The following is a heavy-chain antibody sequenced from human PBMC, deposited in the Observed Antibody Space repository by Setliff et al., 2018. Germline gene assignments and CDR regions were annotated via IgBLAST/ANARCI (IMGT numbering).Heavy chain of an antibody. V-gene: IGHV1-69*11. CDR1: GVAFSSYA. CDR3: ARGRDGYNSNAFEI. CDR2: IIPVIDTT. J-gene: IGHJ3*02. Sequence: SVKVSCKASGVAFSSYALSWVRQAPGQGLEWMGRIIPVIDTTDYAENFQGRDTITADESTKTAYIELSSLRSEDTAIYYCARGRDGYNSNAFEIWGQGTMVTVSS. D-gene: IGHD5-12*01.